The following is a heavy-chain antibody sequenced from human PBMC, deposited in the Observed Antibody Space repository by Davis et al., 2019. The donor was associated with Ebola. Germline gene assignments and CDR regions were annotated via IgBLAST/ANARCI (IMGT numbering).Heavy chain of an antibody. J-gene: IGHJ6*03. CDR1: GFTFSSYG. V-gene: IGHV3-30*18. CDR2: ISYDGSNK. D-gene: IGHD3-3*01. Sequence: PGGSLRLSCAASGFTFSSYGMHWVRQAPGKGLEWVAVISYDGSNKYYADSVKGRFTISRDNSKNTLYLQMNSLRAEDTAVYYCAKDSADWDFWSNIKYYYYYMDVWGKGTTVTVSS. CDR3: AKDSADWDFWSNIKYYYYYMDV.